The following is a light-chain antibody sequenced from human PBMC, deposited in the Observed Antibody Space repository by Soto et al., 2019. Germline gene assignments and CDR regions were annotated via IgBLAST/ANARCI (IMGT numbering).Light chain of an antibody. CDR3: QQYGSSLRT. CDR2: GAS. J-gene: IGKJ2*02. Sequence: EIVLTQSPGTLSLSPGERATLSCRASQSVSSSYLAWYQQKPGQAHRLLIYGASSRATGIPDRFSGSGSGTDFTLTISRLEPEDFAVYYCQQYGSSLRTFGQGTKLEIK. CDR1: QSVSSSY. V-gene: IGKV3-20*01.